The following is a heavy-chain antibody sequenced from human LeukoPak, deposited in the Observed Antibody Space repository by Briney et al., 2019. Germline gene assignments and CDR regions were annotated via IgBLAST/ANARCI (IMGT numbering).Heavy chain of an antibody. CDR1: GYTFTSYD. V-gene: IGHV1-8*01. Sequence: ASVKVSCKASGYTFTSYDINWVRQATGQGLEWMGWMNPNSGNTGYAQKFQGRVTMTRNTSISTAYMELSSLRSEDTAVYYCARARYYDFWSSYYPYYYYYMDVWGKGTTVTVSS. CDR2: MNPNSGNT. J-gene: IGHJ6*03. D-gene: IGHD3-3*01. CDR3: ARARYYDFWSSYYPYYYYYMDV.